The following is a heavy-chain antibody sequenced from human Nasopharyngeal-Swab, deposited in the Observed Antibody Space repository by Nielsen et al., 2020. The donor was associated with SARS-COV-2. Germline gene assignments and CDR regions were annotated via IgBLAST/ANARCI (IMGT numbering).Heavy chain of an antibody. V-gene: IGHV3-23*03. D-gene: IGHD3-22*01. CDR1: GFTFSSYA. CDR3: ALVFDYYDSSGYG. J-gene: IGHJ4*02. Sequence: GESLKISCAASGFTFSSYAMSWVRQAPGKGLEWVSVIYSGGSSTYHADSVKGRFTISRDNSKNTLYLQMNSLRAEDTAVYYCALVFDYYDSSGYGWGQGTLVTVSS. CDR2: IYSGGSST.